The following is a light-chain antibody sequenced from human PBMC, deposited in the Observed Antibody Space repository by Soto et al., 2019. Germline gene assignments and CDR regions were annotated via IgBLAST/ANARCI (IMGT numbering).Light chain of an antibody. J-gene: IGLJ2*01. V-gene: IGLV1-40*01. CDR2: GNS. CDR1: SSNIGAGYD. Sequence: QSVLTQPPSVSGAPGQRVTISCTGSSSNIGAGYDVHWYQQLPGTAPKLLIYGNSNRPSGVPDRFSGSKSGTSASLAITGLQAEDEDDYYCTSYDSSMSGSVFGGGTKVTVL. CDR3: TSYDSSMSGSV.